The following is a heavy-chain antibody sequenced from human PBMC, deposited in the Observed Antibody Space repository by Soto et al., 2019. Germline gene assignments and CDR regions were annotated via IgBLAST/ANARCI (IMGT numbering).Heavy chain of an antibody. D-gene: IGHD5-12*01. CDR3: ARDKRNIVATSGAFDI. CDR2: IIPILGIA. V-gene: IGHV1-69*08. CDR1: GGTFSSYT. J-gene: IGHJ3*02. Sequence: QVQLVQSGAEVQKPGSSVKVSCKASGGTFSSYTISWVRQAPGQGLEWMGRIIPILGIANYAQKFQGRVTITADKSTSTAYMELSSLRSEDTAVYYCARDKRNIVATSGAFDIWGQGTMVTVSS.